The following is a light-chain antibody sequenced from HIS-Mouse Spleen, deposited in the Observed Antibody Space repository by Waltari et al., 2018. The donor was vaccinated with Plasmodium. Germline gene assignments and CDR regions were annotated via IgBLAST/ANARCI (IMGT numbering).Light chain of an antibody. V-gene: IGLV2-23*01. J-gene: IGLJ1*01. CDR3: CSYAGSSTYV. CDR2: EGR. CDR1: SSDVGSYNL. Sequence: QSALTQPASVSGSPGQSITISCTGTSSDVGSYNLVSWYQQHPGKAPKLMIYEGRKRPSGVSNRFSGSKSGNTASLTISGRQAEDEADYYCCSYAGSSTYVFGTGTKVTVL.